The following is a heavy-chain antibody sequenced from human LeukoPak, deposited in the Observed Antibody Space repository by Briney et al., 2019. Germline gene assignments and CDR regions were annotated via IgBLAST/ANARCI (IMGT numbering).Heavy chain of an antibody. J-gene: IGHJ6*03. Sequence: PGGSLRLSCAASGFTLSDYYMSSIRQAPGKGLGWVSYISSSGSTIYYAVSVRRRYTISRDNDKNSLYLQMNSLRAEDTAVYYCAREVGDYQLGYYYMDVWGKGTTVTVSS. V-gene: IGHV3-11*04. CDR1: GFTLSDYY. CDR3: AREVGDYQLGYYYMDV. CDR2: ISSSGSTI. D-gene: IGHD4-17*01.